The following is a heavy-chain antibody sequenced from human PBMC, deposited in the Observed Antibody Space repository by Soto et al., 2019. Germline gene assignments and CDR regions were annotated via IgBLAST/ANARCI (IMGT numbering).Heavy chain of an antibody. CDR2: INSDGSST. D-gene: IGHD2-15*01. V-gene: IGHV3-74*01. J-gene: IGHJ3*02. CDR3: ARDFLGYCSGGSCYPDAFDI. Sequence: PGGSLRLSCAASGFTFSSYWMHWVRQAPGKGLMWVSRINSDGSSTSYADSVKGRFTISRDNAKNTLYLQMNSLRAEDTAVYYCARDFLGYCSGGSCYPDAFDIWGQGTMVTVSS. CDR1: GFTFSSYW.